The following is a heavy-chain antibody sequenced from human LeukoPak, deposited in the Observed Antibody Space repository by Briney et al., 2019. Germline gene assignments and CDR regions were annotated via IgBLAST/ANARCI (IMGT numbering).Heavy chain of an antibody. CDR1: GFTFSSSW. D-gene: IGHD2-2*01. J-gene: IGHJ5*02. CDR3: ARGPGEDCSSIICS. Sequence: GGSLRLSCTTSGFTFSSSWMSWVRQAPGKGLEWVANIKRDGSEKTYIDSVKGRFTISRDNAKNSLYLQMNSLGVEDTAVYYCARGPGEDCSSIICSWGQGTRVIVSS. V-gene: IGHV3-7*04. CDR2: IKRDGSEK.